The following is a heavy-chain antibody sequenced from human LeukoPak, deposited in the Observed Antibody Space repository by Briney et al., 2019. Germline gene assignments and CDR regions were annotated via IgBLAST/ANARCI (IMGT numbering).Heavy chain of an antibody. CDR1: GGSISSSSYY. CDR3: ARGGGYSYGPFDY. J-gene: IGHJ4*02. Sequence: PSETLSLTCTVSGGSISSSSYYWGWIRQPPGKGLEWIGSIYYSGSTYYNPSLKSRVTISVDTSKNQFSLKLSSVTAADTAVYYCARGGGYSYGPFDYWGQGTLVTVSS. D-gene: IGHD5-18*01. CDR2: IYYSGST. V-gene: IGHV4-39*07.